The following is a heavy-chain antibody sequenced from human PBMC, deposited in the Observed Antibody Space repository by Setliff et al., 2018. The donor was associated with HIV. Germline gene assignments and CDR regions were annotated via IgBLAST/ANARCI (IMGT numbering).Heavy chain of an antibody. Sequence: SETLSLTCAVSGYSISSGYYWGWIRQPPGKGLEWIGSIYHSGSTYYNPSLKSRVTISVDTSKNQFSLKLSSVTAADTAVYYCARQIAVAATPHYFDYWGPGTLVTVSS. CDR2: IYHSGST. D-gene: IGHD6-19*01. CDR1: GYSISSGYY. CDR3: ARQIAVAATPHYFDY. J-gene: IGHJ4*02. V-gene: IGHV4-38-2*01.